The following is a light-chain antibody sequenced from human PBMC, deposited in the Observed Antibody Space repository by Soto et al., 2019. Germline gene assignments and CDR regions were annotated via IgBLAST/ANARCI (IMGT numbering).Light chain of an antibody. V-gene: IGKV1-9*01. CDR3: QQYVSYRT. CDR1: QGISSY. CDR2: AAS. J-gene: IGKJ1*01. Sequence: IQLTQSPSSLSASVGDRVTITCRASQGISSYLAWYQQKPGKAPKLLIYAASTLQSGVPSRFRGSGSGTEFTLTISSLQPDDFATYYCQQYVSYRTFGQGTKVDI.